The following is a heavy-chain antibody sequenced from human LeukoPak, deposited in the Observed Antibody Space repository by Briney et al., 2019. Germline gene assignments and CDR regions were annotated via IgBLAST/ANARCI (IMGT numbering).Heavy chain of an antibody. V-gene: IGHV3-23*01. CDR1: GFTFSSYA. J-gene: IGHJ4*02. Sequence: GGSLRLSCAASGFTFSSYAMSWVRQAPGKGLEWVSAISGSGGSTYYADSVKGRFTISRDNSKNTLYLQMNSLRAEDTAVHYCAKDERTYYYDSSGYSLPQYWGQGTLVTVSS. CDR3: AKDERTYYYDSSGYSLPQY. CDR2: ISGSGGST. D-gene: IGHD3-22*01.